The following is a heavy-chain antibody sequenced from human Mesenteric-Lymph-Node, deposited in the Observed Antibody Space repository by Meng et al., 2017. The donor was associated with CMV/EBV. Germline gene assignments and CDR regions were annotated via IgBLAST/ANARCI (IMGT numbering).Heavy chain of an antibody. V-gene: IGHV3-7*01. CDR3: ARGKEEDYYYYGMDV. CDR1: GFTFSSYW. CDR2: IKQDGSEK. Sequence: GESLKISCAASGFTFSSYWMSWVRQAPGKGLEWVANIKQDGSEKYYVDSVKGRFTISRDNAKNSLYLQMNSLRAEDTAVYYCARGKEEDYYYYGMDVWGQGTTVTVSS. J-gene: IGHJ6*02.